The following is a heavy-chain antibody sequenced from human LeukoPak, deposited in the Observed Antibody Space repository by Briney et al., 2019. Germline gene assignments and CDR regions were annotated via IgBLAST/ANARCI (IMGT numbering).Heavy chain of an antibody. D-gene: IGHD3-16*01. CDR2: IYHSGST. V-gene: IGHV4-30-2*01. J-gene: IGHJ3*02. Sequence: SETLSLTCTVSGGSISSGGYYWSWIRQPRGKGLEWIGYIYHSGSTYYNPSLKSRVTISVDRSKNQFSLKLSSVTAADTAVYYCARVGRRGRAFDIWGQGTMVTVSS. CDR1: GGSISSGGYY. CDR3: ARVGRRGRAFDI.